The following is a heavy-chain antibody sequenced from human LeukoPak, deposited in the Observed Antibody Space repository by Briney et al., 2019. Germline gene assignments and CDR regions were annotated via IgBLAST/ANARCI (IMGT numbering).Heavy chain of an antibody. Sequence: GGSLRLSCAASGFTFSDFYMTWIRQAPGKGLEWVSYISTSGSTIYYADSVKGRFTISRDNAKNSLYLQMNSLRAEDTAVYYCATGYYFDTSDYYHFDYWGQGTLVTVSS. CDR1: GFTFSDFY. CDR2: ISTSGSTI. V-gene: IGHV3-11*04. J-gene: IGHJ4*02. CDR3: ATGYYFDTSDYYHFDY. D-gene: IGHD3-22*01.